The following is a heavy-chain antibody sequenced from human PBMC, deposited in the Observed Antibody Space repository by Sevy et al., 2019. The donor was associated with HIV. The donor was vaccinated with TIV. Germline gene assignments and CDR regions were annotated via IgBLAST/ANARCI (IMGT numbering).Heavy chain of an antibody. Sequence: SETLSLTCTVSGGSISSYYWSWIRQPPGKGLEWIGYIYYSGSTNYNPSLKSRVTISVDTSKNQFSLKLSSVTAADTALYYCARVQRSTYYYGSGSYRTYYFDYWGQGTLVTVSS. V-gene: IGHV4-59*01. D-gene: IGHD3-10*01. CDR1: GGSISSYY. CDR3: ARVQRSTYYYGSGSYRTYYFDY. CDR2: IYYSGST. J-gene: IGHJ4*02.